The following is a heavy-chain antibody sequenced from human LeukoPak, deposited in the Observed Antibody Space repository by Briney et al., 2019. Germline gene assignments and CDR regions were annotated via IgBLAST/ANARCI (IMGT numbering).Heavy chain of an antibody. CDR1: GLTFSEYW. CDR2: ISKDGGST. D-gene: IGHD1-14*01. J-gene: IGHJ4*02. Sequence: GGSLRLSCAVSGLTFSEYWMHWVRQDAGKGLVWVAGISKDGGSTEYADFVKGRCTISRDNAKNTLYLQMSSLTVDDPAVYYCTSGIGTYDYWGLGAQVTVSS. CDR3: TSGIGTYDY. V-gene: IGHV3-74*03.